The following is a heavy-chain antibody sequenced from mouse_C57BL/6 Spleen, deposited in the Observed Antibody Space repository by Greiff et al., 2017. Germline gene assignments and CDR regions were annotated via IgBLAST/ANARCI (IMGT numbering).Heavy chain of an antibody. J-gene: IGHJ2*01. CDR3: ARELYSTRAFDY. D-gene: IGHD2-5*01. Sequence: EVKVVESGGGLVQPGGSLKLSCAASGFTFSDSYMYWVRQTPETRLEWVAYISNGGGSTYYPDTVKGRFTISRDNAKNTLYLQMSRLQSEDTAMYYCARELYSTRAFDYWGQGTTLTVSS. CDR2: ISNGGGST. V-gene: IGHV5-12*01. CDR1: GFTFSDSY.